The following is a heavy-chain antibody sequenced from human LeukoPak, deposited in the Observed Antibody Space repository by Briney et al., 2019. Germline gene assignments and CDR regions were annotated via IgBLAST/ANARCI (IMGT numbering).Heavy chain of an antibody. J-gene: IGHJ1*01. CDR3: ALGYCGGGSCYAREYFQH. V-gene: IGHV4-31*03. Sequence: PSETLSLTCTVSGASISSGGYYWTWIRQHPGKGLEWIGYIYYSGSTYYNPSLKSRFTISVDTSKNQFSLKLSSVTAADTAVYYCALGYCGGGSCYAREYFQHWGQGTLVTVSS. CDR2: IYYSGST. CDR1: GASISSGGYY. D-gene: IGHD2-15*01.